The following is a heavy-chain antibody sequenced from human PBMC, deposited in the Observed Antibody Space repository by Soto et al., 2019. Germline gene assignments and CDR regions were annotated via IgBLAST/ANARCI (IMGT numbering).Heavy chain of an antibody. CDR1: GGSISSSSYY. J-gene: IGHJ4*02. V-gene: IGHV4-39*01. D-gene: IGHD3-10*01. CDR2: IYYYRGTT. Sequence: QLQLQESGPGLVKPSETLSLTCTVSGGSISSSSYYWGSIRQPPGKGLEWIGTIYYYRGTTYYNPSLKNRVTISADTSMTQLSLKLRSGTSAYTAVYDCGATNRGGFWVRDYWGQGTRVTVAS. CDR3: GATNRGGFWVRDY.